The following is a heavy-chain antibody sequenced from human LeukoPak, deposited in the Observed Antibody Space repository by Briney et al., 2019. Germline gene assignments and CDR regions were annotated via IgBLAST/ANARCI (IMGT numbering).Heavy chain of an antibody. CDR2: IYYSGSA. Sequence: SETLSLTCTVSGVSITSPDFYWSWIRQPPGKGLEWIGYIYYSGSAYYNPSLKSRVTMSVDTSKNQFSLKLSSVTAADTAVYYCARVVGYFDYWGQGTLVTVSS. CDR1: GVSITSPDFY. D-gene: IGHD1-26*01. CDR3: ARVVGYFDY. J-gene: IGHJ4*02. V-gene: IGHV4-30-4*01.